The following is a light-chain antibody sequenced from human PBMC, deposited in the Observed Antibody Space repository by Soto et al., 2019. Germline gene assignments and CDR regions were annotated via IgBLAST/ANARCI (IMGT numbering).Light chain of an antibody. J-gene: IGLJ3*02. V-gene: IGLV1-51*01. Sequence: QSVLTQPPSVSAAPGQKVTISCSGSNSNIGNNYVSWYQQLPGTAPKLLIYDNNSRPSGIPDRFSGSKSGASATLDITGLQTGDEADYYCGTWDSRLSAVVFGGGTKPTVL. CDR2: DNN. CDR1: NSNIGNNY. CDR3: GTWDSRLSAVV.